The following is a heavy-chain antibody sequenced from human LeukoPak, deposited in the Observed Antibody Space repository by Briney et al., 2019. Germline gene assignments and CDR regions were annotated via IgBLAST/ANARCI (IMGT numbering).Heavy chain of an antibody. J-gene: IGHJ4*02. D-gene: IGHD2-2*02. V-gene: IGHV4-34*01. CDR3: ARAGYCSSTSCYRDY. Sequence: SETLSLTCAVYGGSFSGYYWSWIRQPPGKGLEWIGEINHSGSTNYNPSLKSRVTISVDTSKNQFSLKLSSVTAADTAEYYCARAGYCSSTSCYRDYWGQGTLVTVSS. CDR1: GGSFSGYY. CDR2: INHSGST.